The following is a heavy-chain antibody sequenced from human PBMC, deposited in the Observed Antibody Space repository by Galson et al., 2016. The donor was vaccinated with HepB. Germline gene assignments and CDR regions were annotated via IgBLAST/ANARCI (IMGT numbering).Heavy chain of an antibody. CDR3: AKSGSYYIFDY. Sequence: TLSLTCAVSGGSLSSSNWWSWVRQPPGKGLEWIGEIYHGGSTNYNSSLKSRVTISVDKSKNQFSLKLSSVTAADTAVYYCAKSGSYYIFDYWGQGTLVTVSS. CDR2: IYHGGST. D-gene: IGHD1-26*01. CDR1: GGSLSSSNW. J-gene: IGHJ4*02. V-gene: IGHV4-4*02.